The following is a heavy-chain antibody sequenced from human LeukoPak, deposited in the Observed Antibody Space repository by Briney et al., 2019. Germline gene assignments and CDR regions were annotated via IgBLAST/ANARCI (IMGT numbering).Heavy chain of an antibody. Sequence: GGSLRPSCAPSTLTFDEHAMRWDRPGQGNCLEWDAGISGDGGIIGYAGYVKGRFTISRDNAKNIVSLEMSSLRPDDTAIYYCAKDGRALRTDEPWLDSWGAGTLVTVSS. CDR2: ISGDGGII. CDR3: AKDGRALRTDEPWLDS. V-gene: IGHV3-9*01. CDR1: TLTFDEHA. D-gene: IGHD1-1*01. J-gene: IGHJ4*02.